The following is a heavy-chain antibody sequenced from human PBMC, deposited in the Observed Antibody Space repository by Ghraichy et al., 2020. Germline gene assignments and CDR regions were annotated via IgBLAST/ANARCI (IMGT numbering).Heavy chain of an antibody. J-gene: IGHJ4*02. Sequence: GGSLRLSCAASGFTFSNYAMHWLRQAPGKGLEWVALISFDGSEKYDADSVKGRFNISRNNSRNTIYLQMSSLRAEDTAIYYCARGLGSRSWSFGYWGQGTLVTVSS. CDR2: ISFDGSEK. CDR1: GFTFSNYA. D-gene: IGHD6-13*01. CDR3: ARGLGSRSWSFGY. V-gene: IGHV3-30*04.